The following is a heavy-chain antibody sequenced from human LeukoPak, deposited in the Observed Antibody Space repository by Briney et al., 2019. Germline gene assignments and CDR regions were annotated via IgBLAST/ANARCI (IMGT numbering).Heavy chain of an antibody. CDR3: ARGYYDILTGYPMTLDAFDI. J-gene: IGHJ3*02. CDR2: MNPNSGNT. V-gene: IGHV1-8*03. CDR1: GYTFTSYD. Sequence: ASVKVSCKASGYTFTSYDINWVRQATGQGLEWMGWMNPNSGNTGYAQKFQGRVTITRDTSISTAYMELSRLRSDDTAVYYCARGYYDILTGYPMTLDAFDIWGQGTMVTVSS. D-gene: IGHD3-9*01.